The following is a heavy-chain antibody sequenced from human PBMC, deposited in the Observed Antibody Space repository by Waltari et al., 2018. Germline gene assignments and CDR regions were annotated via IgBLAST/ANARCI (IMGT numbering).Heavy chain of an antibody. J-gene: IGHJ1*01. Sequence: EVQLLESGGGLEQHGGSLRLSCAASGFPFDNFYMTWVRQAPGRGLEWVSAISDSGATTYYADSVKGRFTISRDNYKKMLYLQMSSLRVDDTAVYYCATYGQSPRNDQWGQGTQLTVSS. CDR3: ATYGQSPRNDQ. CDR1: GFPFDNFY. D-gene: IGHD2-2*01. V-gene: IGHV3-23*01. CDR2: ISDSGATT.